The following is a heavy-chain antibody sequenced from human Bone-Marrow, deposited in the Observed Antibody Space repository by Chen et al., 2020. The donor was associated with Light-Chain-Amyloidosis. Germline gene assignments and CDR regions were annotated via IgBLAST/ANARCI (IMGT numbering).Heavy chain of an antibody. CDR1: GFTFGDYA. CDR3: TRDVPSKARFLEWVGFDP. V-gene: IGHV3-49*04. D-gene: IGHD3-3*01. CDR2: IRSKAYGGTT. J-gene: IGHJ5*02. Sequence: EVQLVESGGGLVQPGRSLRLSCTASGFTFGDYAMSWVRQAPGKGLEWVGFIRSKAYGGTTEYAASVKGGFTISRDDSKSIAYLQMNSLKTEDTAVYYCTRDVPSKARFLEWVGFDPWGQGTLVTVSS.